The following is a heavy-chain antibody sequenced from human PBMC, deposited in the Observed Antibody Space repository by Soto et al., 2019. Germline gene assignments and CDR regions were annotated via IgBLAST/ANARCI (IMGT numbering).Heavy chain of an antibody. CDR2: IYPGDSDT. V-gene: IGHV5-51*01. CDR1: GYSFSTYW. J-gene: IGHJ4*02. D-gene: IGHD3-10*01. CDR3: ARLPQFLWFGALTSHAYYFNY. Sequence: GESLKISCKGIGYSFSTYWIAWVRQMPGKGLEWMGIIYPGDSDTRYSPSFQGQVTISADTSTKTAYLQWSSLKASDTAIYYCARLPQFLWFGALTSHAYYFNYWGPGTLVTVSS.